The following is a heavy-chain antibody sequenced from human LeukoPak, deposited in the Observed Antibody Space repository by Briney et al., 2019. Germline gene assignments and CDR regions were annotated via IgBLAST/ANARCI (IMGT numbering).Heavy chain of an antibody. CDR2: INAGNGNT. Sequence: GASVKVSCKASGYTFTGYAIQWVRQAPGQRLEWMGWINAGNGNTKCSQKFQGRVTITRDTSANTVYMELSSLRSEDTAVYYCARGPLGRNGDYFDYWGQGTLVTVSS. V-gene: IGHV1-3*01. CDR1: GYTFTGYA. J-gene: IGHJ4*02. CDR3: ARGPLGRNGDYFDY. D-gene: IGHD7-27*01.